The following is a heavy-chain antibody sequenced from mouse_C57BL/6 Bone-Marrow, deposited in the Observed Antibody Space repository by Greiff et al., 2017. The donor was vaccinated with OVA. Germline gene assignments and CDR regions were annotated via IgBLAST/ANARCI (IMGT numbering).Heavy chain of an antibody. Sequence: VQLQQSGPELVKPGASVKISCKASGYTFTDYYMNWVKQSPGQSLEWIGDINPNNGGTSYNQKFKGKATLTVDKSSSTAYMELRSLTSEDSAVYYCARGNYVYAMDYWGQGPAVTVTS. V-gene: IGHV1-26*01. CDR3: ARGNYVYAMDY. J-gene: IGHJ4*01. CDR2: INPNNGGT. D-gene: IGHD2-1*01. CDR1: GYTFTDYY.